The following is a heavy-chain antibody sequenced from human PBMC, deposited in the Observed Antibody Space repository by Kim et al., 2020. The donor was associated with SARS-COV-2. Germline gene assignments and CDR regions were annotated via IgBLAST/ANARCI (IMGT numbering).Heavy chain of an antibody. CDR2: IIPILGIA. Sequence: SVKVSCKASGGTFSSYAISWVRQAPGQGLEWMGRIIPILGIANYAQKFQGRVTITADKSTSTAYMELSSLRSEDTAVYYCASHPTVTIKLGNFDYWGQGTLVTVSS. CDR3: ASHPTVTIKLGNFDY. V-gene: IGHV1-69*04. D-gene: IGHD4-17*01. CDR1: GGTFSSYA. J-gene: IGHJ4*02.